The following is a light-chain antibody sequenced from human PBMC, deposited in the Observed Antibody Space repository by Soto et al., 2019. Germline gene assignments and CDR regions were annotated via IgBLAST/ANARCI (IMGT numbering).Light chain of an antibody. CDR3: QQYNNWPPWT. V-gene: IGKV3-15*01. CDR2: GAS. Sequence: IVMTQSPATLSVSPGERATLSCRASQSVGSNLAWYQQKPGQAPRLLIYGASTRATGIPARFSGSGSATEFTLTISSLQSEDFAVYYCQQYNNWPPWTFGQGTKVGIK. CDR1: QSVGSN. J-gene: IGKJ1*01.